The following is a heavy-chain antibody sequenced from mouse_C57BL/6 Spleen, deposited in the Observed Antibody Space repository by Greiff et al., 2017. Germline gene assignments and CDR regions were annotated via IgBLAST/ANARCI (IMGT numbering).Heavy chain of an antibody. Sequence: EVQVVESGGGLVKPGGSLKLSCAASGFTFSDYGMHWVRQAPEKGLEWVAYISSGSSTIYYADTVKGRFTISRDNAKNPLFLQMTSLRSEDTAMYYCARDLLWPLDYWGQGTTLTVSS. D-gene: IGHD2-1*01. CDR3: ARDLLWPLDY. V-gene: IGHV5-17*01. CDR2: ISSGSSTI. CDR1: GFTFSDYG. J-gene: IGHJ2*01.